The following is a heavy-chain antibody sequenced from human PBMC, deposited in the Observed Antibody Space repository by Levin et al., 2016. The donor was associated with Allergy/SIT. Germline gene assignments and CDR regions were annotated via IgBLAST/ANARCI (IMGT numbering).Heavy chain of an antibody. CDR3: ARGERTCTSVFDY. Sequence: ASVKVSCKASGYTFNTYCMHWVRQAPGQGLEWLGIINPNGDITKYAQKLQGRVTMTRDTSTSVLYMHLSSLRSEDTAVYYCARGERTCTSVFDYWGQGTPVTVSS. V-gene: IGHV1-46*02. J-gene: IGHJ4*02. D-gene: IGHD1-26*01. CDR2: INPNGDIT. CDR1: GYTFNTYC.